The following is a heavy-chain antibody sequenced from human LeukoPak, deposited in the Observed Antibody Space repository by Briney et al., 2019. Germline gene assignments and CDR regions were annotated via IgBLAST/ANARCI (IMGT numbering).Heavy chain of an antibody. V-gene: IGHV3-20*04. Sequence: GGSLRLSCAASGFTFDDYGMSWVRQAPGKGLEWVSGINWNGGSTGYADSVKGRFTISRDNAKNSLYRQMNSLRAEDTALYYCARALPPYYFDYWGQGTLVTVSS. CDR2: INWNGGST. J-gene: IGHJ4*02. CDR3: ARALPPYYFDY. CDR1: GFTFDDYG.